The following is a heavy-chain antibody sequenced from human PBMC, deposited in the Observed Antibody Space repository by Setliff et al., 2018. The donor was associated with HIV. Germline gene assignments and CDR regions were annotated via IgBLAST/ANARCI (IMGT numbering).Heavy chain of an antibody. CDR3: ARHDVVRGAIDN. D-gene: IGHD3-10*01. J-gene: IGHJ4*02. Sequence: RLSCAAFGFTFSNYGMHWVRQAPGKGLEWVAFLRFDGSNKSYGDSVKGRFTISRDNSKNTLYVQMNSLRAEDTAVYYCARHDVVRGAIDNWGQGTLVTVSS. CDR2: LRFDGSNK. CDR1: GFTFSNYG. V-gene: IGHV3-30*02.